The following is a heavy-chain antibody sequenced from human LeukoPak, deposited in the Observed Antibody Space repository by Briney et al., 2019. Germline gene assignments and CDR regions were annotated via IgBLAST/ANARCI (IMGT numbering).Heavy chain of an antibody. CDR1: GFTFSSYS. Sequence: PGGSLRLSCAASGFTFSSYSMNWVRQAPGKGLEWVSYISSSSSTIYYADSVKGRFTISRDNAKNSLYLQMNSLRAEDTAVYYCASRLLWFGDYWGQGTLVTVSS. CDR2: ISSSSSTI. D-gene: IGHD3-10*01. CDR3: ASRLLWFGDY. J-gene: IGHJ4*02. V-gene: IGHV3-48*04.